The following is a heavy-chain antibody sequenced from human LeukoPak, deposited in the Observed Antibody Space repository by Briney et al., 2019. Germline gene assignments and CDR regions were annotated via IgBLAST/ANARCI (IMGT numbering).Heavy chain of an antibody. CDR2: IYYSGST. Sequence: SETLSLTCTVSGGSISSYYWSWIRQPPGKGLEWIGYIYYSGSTNYNPSFKSRVTISVDTSKNQFSLKLSSVTAADTAVYYCARTTYCSSTSCYPPDYWGQGTLVTVSS. CDR3: ARTTYCSSTSCYPPDY. D-gene: IGHD2-2*01. V-gene: IGHV4-59*01. J-gene: IGHJ4*02. CDR1: GGSISSYY.